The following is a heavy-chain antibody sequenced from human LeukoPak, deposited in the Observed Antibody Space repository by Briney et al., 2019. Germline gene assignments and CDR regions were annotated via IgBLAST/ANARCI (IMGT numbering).Heavy chain of an antibody. J-gene: IGHJ4*02. Sequence: GGSLRLSCVASRFTFRNYWMTWVRQAPGKGLERVANIRTDGGETYYIESVKGRFTISKDNARNSLYLQMNSLTVDDTAVYYCARDMGWQQFDQWGQGTLVTVSS. CDR1: RFTFRNYW. CDR3: ARDMGWQQFDQ. D-gene: IGHD5-24*01. V-gene: IGHV3-7*01. CDR2: IRTDGGET.